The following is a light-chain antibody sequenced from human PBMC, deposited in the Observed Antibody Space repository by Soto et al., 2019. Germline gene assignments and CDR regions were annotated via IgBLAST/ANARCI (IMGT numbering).Light chain of an antibody. CDR1: QSVSSTY. CDR2: DAS. CDR3: QHYGSSPPWT. J-gene: IGKJ1*01. V-gene: IGKV3-20*01. Sequence: DIVLTQSPGTLSLSPGERATLSCRASQSVSSTYLAWYQQKPGQAPRLLIFDASNRATGIPDRLGGSGSGTDFTLTISSLEPEEFEFYYWQHYGSSPPWTFGQGTKVEVK.